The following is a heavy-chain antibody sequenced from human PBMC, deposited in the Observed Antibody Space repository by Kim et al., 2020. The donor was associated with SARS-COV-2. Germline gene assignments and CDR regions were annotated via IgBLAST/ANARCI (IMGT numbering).Heavy chain of an antibody. D-gene: IGHD3-16*01. CDR3: VRHWGN. Sequence: SETLSLTCTVSGGSISSNYWSWIRQPPGKGLEWIGYIYYSRSTNYNPSLKTRVTISVDTSKNQFSLKLNSVTAADTAVYYCVRHWGNWGQGTLVIVSS. CDR1: GGSISSNY. V-gene: IGHV4-59*13. J-gene: IGHJ4*02. CDR2: IYYSRST.